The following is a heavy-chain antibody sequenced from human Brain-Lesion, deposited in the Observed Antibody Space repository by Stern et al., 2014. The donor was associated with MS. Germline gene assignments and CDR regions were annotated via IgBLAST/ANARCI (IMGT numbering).Heavy chain of an antibody. V-gene: IGHV1-24*01. CDR1: GYTLTELS. CDR2: FDPEDGET. D-gene: IGHD1-26*01. Sequence: MQLVESGAEVKKPGASVKVSCKVSGYTLTELSMHWVRQAPRKGLEWMGGFDPEDGETIYAQKFPGRVTMTEDTSTDTAYMELSSLRSEDTAVYYCATLSPGAGGNYYRHFDYWGQGTLVTVSS. J-gene: IGHJ4*02. CDR3: ATLSPGAGGNYYRHFDY.